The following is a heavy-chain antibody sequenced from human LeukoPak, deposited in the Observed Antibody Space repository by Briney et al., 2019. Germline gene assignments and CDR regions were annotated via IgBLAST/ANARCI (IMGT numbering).Heavy chain of an antibody. CDR3: ASSNLTTVTDKIGY. CDR1: GGSISSSSYY. D-gene: IGHD4-17*01. V-gene: IGHV4-39*07. Sequence: SETLSLTCTVSGGSISSSSYYWGWIRQPPGKGLEWIGSIYYSGSTYYNPSLKSRVTISVDTSKNQFSLKLSSVTAADTAVYYCASSNLTTVTDKIGYWGQGTLVTVSS. CDR2: IYYSGST. J-gene: IGHJ4*02.